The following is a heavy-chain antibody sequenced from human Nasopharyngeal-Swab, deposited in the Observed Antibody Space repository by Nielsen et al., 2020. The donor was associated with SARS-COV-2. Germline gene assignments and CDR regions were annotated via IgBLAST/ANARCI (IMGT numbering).Heavy chain of an antibody. CDR2: IRSRSNGGTT. V-gene: IGHV3-15*01. CDR3: ARLGSFDQ. Sequence: GGSLRLSCAVSGITFSDAWMTWVRQAPGKGLEWIGRIRSRSNGGTTDYGALLEGRFSISRDDSENTVYLQMNDLKTEDTAVYYCARLGSFDQWGQGTLVIVS. CDR1: GITFSDAW. J-gene: IGHJ4*02.